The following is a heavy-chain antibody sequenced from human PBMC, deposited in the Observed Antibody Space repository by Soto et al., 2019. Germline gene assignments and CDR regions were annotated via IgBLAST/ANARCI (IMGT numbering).Heavy chain of an antibody. J-gene: IGHJ3*02. V-gene: IGHV1-69*02. CDR2: IIPILGIA. D-gene: IGHD6-19*01. CDR1: GGTFSSYT. Sequence: QVQLVQSGAEVKKPGSSVKVSCKASGGTFSSYTISWVRQAPGQGLEWMGRIIPILGIANYAQKFQGRDKITADNSMSTAYMELSSLRSEDTAVYYCARVPRGIAVAGEAFDIWGQGTMVTVSS. CDR3: ARVPRGIAVAGEAFDI.